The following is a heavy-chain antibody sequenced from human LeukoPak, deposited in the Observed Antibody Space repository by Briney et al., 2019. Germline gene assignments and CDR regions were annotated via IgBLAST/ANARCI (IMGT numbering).Heavy chain of an antibody. J-gene: IGHJ4*02. CDR2: ITSGSRYL. D-gene: IGHD3-22*01. Sequence: GGSLRLSCEASGFSFSSYSMDWVRQAPGKGLEWVASITSGSRYLYYGDSVKGRFTVSRDNTKNSLHLQMNSLRVDDTAVYYYARPSGYYAFDSWGQGTLVTVSS. CDR1: GFSFSSYS. CDR3: ARPSGYYAFDS. V-gene: IGHV3-21*06.